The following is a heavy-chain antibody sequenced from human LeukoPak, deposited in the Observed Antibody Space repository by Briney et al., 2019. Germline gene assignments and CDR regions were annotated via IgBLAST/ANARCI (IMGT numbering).Heavy chain of an antibody. Sequence: GASVKVSCKASGYTFTSYGISWVRQAPGQGLEWMGWISTYNGDTDYAQKLQGRVTMTTDTSTSTAYMELRSLRSDDTAVYYCARETPIYCSGGSCYFDYWGQGTLVTVSS. CDR3: ARETPIYCSGGSCYFDY. D-gene: IGHD2-15*01. CDR1: GYTFTSYG. CDR2: ISTYNGDT. V-gene: IGHV1-18*01. J-gene: IGHJ4*02.